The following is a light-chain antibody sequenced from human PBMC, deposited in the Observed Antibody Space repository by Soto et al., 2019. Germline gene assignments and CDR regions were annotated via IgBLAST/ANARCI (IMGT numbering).Light chain of an antibody. CDR3: QQYYSYPS. Sequence: DIQMTQSPSSLSASVGDRVTITCRASQSISSYLNWYQQKPRKAPKLLIYAASTLQSGVPSRFSGSGSGTDFTLTISCLQSEDFATYYCQQYYSYPSFGQGTKVDI. CDR1: QSISSY. V-gene: IGKV1-39*01. J-gene: IGKJ1*01. CDR2: AAS.